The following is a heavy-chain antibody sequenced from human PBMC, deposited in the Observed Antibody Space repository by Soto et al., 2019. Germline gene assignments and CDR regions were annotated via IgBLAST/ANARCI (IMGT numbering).Heavy chain of an antibody. CDR1: GYTFTGYY. V-gene: IGHV1-2*04. D-gene: IGHD3-3*01. Sequence: ASVKVCCKASGYTFTGYYMHWVRQAPGQGLEWMGWINPNSGGTNYAQKFQGWVTMTRDTSISTAYMELSRLRSDDTAVYYCARDRGTIFGVVPSYYYYYYMDVWGKGTTVTVSS. CDR3: ARDRGTIFGVVPSYYYYYYMDV. J-gene: IGHJ6*03. CDR2: INPNSGGT.